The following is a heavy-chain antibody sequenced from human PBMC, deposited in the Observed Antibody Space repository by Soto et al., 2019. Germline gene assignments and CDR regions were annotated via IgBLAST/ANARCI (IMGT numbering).Heavy chain of an antibody. D-gene: IGHD6-13*01. CDR1: GFTFSIYG. CDR2: ISYDGSNK. J-gene: IGHJ4*02. CDR3: AKEYSSSWYVFAY. Sequence: QVQLVESGGGVVQRGRSLRLSCAASGFTFSIYGMHWVRQAPGKGLEWLAVISYDGSNKYYADSVKGRFTISRDNSKNTMYMQMNSLRAEDTAVYYCAKEYSSSWYVFAYWGQGTLVTVSS. V-gene: IGHV3-30*18.